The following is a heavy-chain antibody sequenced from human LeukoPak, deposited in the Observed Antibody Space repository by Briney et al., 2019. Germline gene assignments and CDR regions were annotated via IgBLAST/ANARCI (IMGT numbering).Heavy chain of an antibody. D-gene: IGHD3-10*01. CDR2: IETGGGRT. V-gene: IGHV3-23*01. J-gene: IGHJ4*02. Sequence: GGSLRLSCAASGFTFSSYGMSWVRQAPGKGLEWVSAIETGGGRTYYADSVQGRFTISRDNSKNTLYLQMNSPRAEDTAVYYCAKDFGGSGSYFCPLDYWGQGTLVTVSS. CDR1: GFTFSSYG. CDR3: AKDFGGSGSYFCPLDY.